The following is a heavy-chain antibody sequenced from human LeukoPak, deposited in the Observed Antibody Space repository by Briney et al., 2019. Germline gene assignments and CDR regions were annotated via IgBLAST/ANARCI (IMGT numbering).Heavy chain of an antibody. CDR2: INHSGST. J-gene: IGHJ4*02. CDR3: AREGGIAAAVLYYFDY. V-gene: IGHV4-34*01. Sequence: SETLSLTCAVYGGSFSVYYWSWIRQPPGKGLEWIGEINHSGSTNYNPSLKSRVTISVDTSKNQFSLKLSSVTAADTAVYYCAREGGIAAAVLYYFDYWGQGTLVTVSS. D-gene: IGHD6-13*01. CDR1: GGSFSVYY.